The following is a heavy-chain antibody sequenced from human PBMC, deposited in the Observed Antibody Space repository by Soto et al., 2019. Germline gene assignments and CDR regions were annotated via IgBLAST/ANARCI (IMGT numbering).Heavy chain of an antibody. Sequence: SETLSLTCAVSGGSISSVGYSWSWIRQPPGKGLEWIGHMYHSGSTYYNPSLKSRVTISIDRSKNQFSLKLSSVTAADTAVYYCARDRWYYDRYYYYYYGMDVWGQGTTVTVSS. J-gene: IGHJ6*02. D-gene: IGHD3-22*01. CDR3: ARDRWYYDRYYYYYYGMDV. CDR1: GGSISSVGYS. CDR2: MYHSGST. V-gene: IGHV4-30-2*01.